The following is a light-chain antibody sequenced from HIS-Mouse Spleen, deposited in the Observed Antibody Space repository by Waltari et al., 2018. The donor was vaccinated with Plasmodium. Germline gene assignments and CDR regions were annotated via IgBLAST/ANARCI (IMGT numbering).Light chain of an antibody. V-gene: IGLV2-23*01. Sequence: QSALTQPASVSGSPGQSITISCTGTSSAVGSYNLVSWYQQHPGKAPKLMIYEGSKWPSGVSNRFSGSKSGNTASLTISGLQAEDEADYYCCSYAGSSTLVFGGGTKLTVL. CDR1: SSAVGSYNL. J-gene: IGLJ2*01. CDR3: CSYAGSSTLV. CDR2: EGS.